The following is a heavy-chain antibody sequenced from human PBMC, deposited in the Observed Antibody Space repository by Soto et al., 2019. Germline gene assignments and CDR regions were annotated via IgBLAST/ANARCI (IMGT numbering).Heavy chain of an antibody. D-gene: IGHD3-3*01. CDR1: GFTFSSYG. Sequence: GGSLRLSCAASGFTFSSYGMHWVRQAPGEGLEWVAVISYDGSNKYYADSVKGRFTIPRDNSKNTLYLQMNSPRAEDTAVYYCAKDRAVDDFWSMDVWGQGTTVTVSS. CDR2: ISYDGSNK. J-gene: IGHJ6*02. V-gene: IGHV3-30*18. CDR3: AKDRAVDDFWSMDV.